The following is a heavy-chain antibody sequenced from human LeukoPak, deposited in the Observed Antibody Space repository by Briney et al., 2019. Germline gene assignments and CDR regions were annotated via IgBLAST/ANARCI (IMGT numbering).Heavy chain of an antibody. Sequence: SETLSLTCTVSGGSISSYYWSWIRQPPGKGLEWIGYIYYSGSTNYNPSLKSRVTMSVDTSKNQFSLKLSSVTAADTAVYYCARENYDFWSGFPRLFDYWGQGTLVTVSS. CDR1: GGSISSYY. D-gene: IGHD3-3*01. V-gene: IGHV4-59*12. J-gene: IGHJ4*02. CDR2: IYYSGST. CDR3: ARENYDFWSGFPRLFDY.